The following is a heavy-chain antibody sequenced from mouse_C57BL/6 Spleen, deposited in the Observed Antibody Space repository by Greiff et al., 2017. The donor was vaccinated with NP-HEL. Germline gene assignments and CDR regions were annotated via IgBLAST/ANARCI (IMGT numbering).Heavy chain of an antibody. CDR2: ISYDGSN. J-gene: IGHJ4*01. D-gene: IGHD2-10*02. V-gene: IGHV3-6*01. CDR1: GYSITSGYY. Sequence: VQLKESGPGLVKPSQSLSLTCSVTGYSITSGYYWNWIRQFPGNKLEWMGYISYDGSNNYNPSLKNRISITRDTSKNQFFLKLNSVTTEDTATYYCASGYGNYVPYYAMDYWGQGTSVTVSS. CDR3: ASGYGNYVPYYAMDY.